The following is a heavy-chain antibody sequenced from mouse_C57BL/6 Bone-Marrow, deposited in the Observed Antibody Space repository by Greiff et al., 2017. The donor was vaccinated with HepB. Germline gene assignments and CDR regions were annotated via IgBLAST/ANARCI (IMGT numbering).Heavy chain of an antibody. CDR2: IRNKANGYTT. J-gene: IGHJ2*01. CDR1: GFTFTDYY. D-gene: IGHD1-1*01. Sequence: EVQGVESGGGLVQPGGSLSLSCAASGFTFTDYYMSWVRQPPGKALAWLGFIRNKANGYTTEYSASVKGRFTISRDNSQSILYLQMNALRAEDSATYYCARYAYGSLDYWGQGTTLTVSS. V-gene: IGHV7-3*01. CDR3: ARYAYGSLDY.